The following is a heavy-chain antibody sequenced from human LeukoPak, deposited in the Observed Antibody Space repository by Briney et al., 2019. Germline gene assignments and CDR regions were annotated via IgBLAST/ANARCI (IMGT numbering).Heavy chain of an antibody. CDR1: GFIFSTYA. Sequence: GGSLRLSCVASGFIFSTYAMSWVRQTPGHVLEWVSTIVSSGIVTYYGDSVKGRFTISRDNSKNTLYLQMNSLRAEDTAAYYCAKARIRMPAFDFWGRGTMVTVSS. CDR2: IVSSGIVT. V-gene: IGHV3-23*01. D-gene: IGHD2-15*01. CDR3: AKARIRMPAFDF. J-gene: IGHJ3*01.